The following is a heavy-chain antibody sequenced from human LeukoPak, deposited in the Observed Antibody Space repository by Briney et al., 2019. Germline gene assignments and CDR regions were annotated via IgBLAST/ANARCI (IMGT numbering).Heavy chain of an antibody. CDR1: GYTFTSYG. D-gene: IGHD3-10*01. Sequence: ASVKVSCKASGYTFTSYGIRWVRQAPGQGLEWMGWISAYNGNTNYAQKLQGRVTMTTDTSTSTAYMELRSLRSDDTAVYYCARPYYYGSGPYYGMDVWGQGTKVTVSS. CDR3: ARPYYYGSGPYYGMDV. CDR2: ISAYNGNT. V-gene: IGHV1-18*01. J-gene: IGHJ6*02.